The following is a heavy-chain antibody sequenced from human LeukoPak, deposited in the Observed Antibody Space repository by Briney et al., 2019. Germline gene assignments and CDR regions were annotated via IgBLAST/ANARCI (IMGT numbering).Heavy chain of an antibody. V-gene: IGHV3-23*01. D-gene: IGHD2-21*01. CDR1: GVTFKNYA. CDR3: AKSDCGADDCRLLDY. J-gene: IGHJ4*02. CDR2: ISGSGSRS. Sequence: PGGSLRLSCEASGVTFKNYAMTWVRQAPGKGLEGVSSISGSGSRSFYTDPVKGRFTISRDNFKNTLYLQMSRLRAEDTAVYYCAKSDCGADDCRLLDYWGQGTLVTVSS.